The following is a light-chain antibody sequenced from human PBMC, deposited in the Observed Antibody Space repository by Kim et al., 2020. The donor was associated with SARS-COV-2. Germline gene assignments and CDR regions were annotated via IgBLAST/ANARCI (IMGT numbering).Light chain of an antibody. J-gene: IGLJ3*02. CDR3: QAWDSSSWV. CDR2: QDS. V-gene: IGLV3-1*01. Sequence: SYELTQPHSVSVSQGQTASITCSGDKLGDKYACWYQQKQGQSPVLVIYQDSKRPSGIPERFSGSNSGNTATLNISGTQAMDEADDYCQAWDSSSWVFGGG. CDR1: KLGDKY.